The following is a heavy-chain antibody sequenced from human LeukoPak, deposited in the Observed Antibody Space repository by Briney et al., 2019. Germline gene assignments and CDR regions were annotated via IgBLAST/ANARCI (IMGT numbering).Heavy chain of an antibody. CDR1: GYTFTSYG. V-gene: IGHV1-18*01. Sequence: ASVKVSCKASGYTFTSYGISWVRQAPGQGLEWMGWIGAYNGNTNYAQKLQGRVTMTTDTSTSTAYMELRSLRSDDTAVYYCARGGPYYDFWSGYYHYNWFDPWGQGTLVTVSS. J-gene: IGHJ5*02. CDR2: IGAYNGNT. D-gene: IGHD3-3*01. CDR3: ARGGPYYDFWSGYYHYNWFDP.